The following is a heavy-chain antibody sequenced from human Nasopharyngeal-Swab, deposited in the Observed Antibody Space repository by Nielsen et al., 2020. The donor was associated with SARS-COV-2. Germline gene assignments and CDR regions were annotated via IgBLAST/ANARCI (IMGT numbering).Heavy chain of an antibody. CDR1: GFTLNNHG. CDR3: AREVRGYIDC. CDR2: IYPGGST. Sequence: GESLKISCAASGFTLNNHGMNWVRQAPGKGLEWVSVIYPGGSTYYADSVKGRFTISRDSSKSTLYLQMSSLRAEDSAVYYCAREVRGYIDCWGQGTLVAVSS. D-gene: IGHD5-18*01. V-gene: IGHV3-53*01. J-gene: IGHJ4*02.